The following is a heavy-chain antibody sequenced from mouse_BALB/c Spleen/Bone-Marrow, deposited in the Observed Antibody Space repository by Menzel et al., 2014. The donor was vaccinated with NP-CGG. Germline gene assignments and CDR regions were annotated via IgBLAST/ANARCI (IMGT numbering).Heavy chain of an antibody. CDR2: INNNGGST. V-gene: IGHV5-6-3*01. D-gene: IGHD1-1*01. CDR1: GFTFSSYG. Sequence: EGQVAESGGGLVQPGGSLKLSCVASGFTFSSYGMSWVRQTPDKRLELVATINNNGGSTYYPDSVKGQFTISRDNAKNTLYLQMSSLKSEDTAMYYCARVYGWYFDVWGAGTPVTVSS. CDR3: ARVYGWYFDV. J-gene: IGHJ1*01.